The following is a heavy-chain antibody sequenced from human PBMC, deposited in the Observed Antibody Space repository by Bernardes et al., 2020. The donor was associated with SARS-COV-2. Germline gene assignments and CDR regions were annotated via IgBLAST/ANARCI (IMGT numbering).Heavy chain of an antibody. CDR2: MYPGDYET. Sequence: GGYLKTPRQGPGSSINPHWIGWERPMPGKGLEWMAIMYPGDYETKYSPSFEGHVSISVDKSSNTAYLQWHSLKASDTAMYYCARGGDNFWSGYFEYWGQGALVTVSS. D-gene: IGHD3-3*01. V-gene: IGHV5-51*01. CDR3: ARGGDNFWSGYFEY. CDR1: GSSINPHW. J-gene: IGHJ4*02.